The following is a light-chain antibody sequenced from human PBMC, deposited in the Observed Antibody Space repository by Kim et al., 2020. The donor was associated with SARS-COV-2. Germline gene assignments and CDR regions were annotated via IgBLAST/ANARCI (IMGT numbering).Light chain of an antibody. V-gene: IGKV2-28*01. CDR1: QSLLHSNGYNY. CDR3: MQALQTPIT. CDR2: LGS. Sequence: DIVMTQSPLSLPVTPGEPASISCRSSQSLLHSNGYNYLDWYLQKPGQSPQLLIYLGSNRASGVPDRSSGSGSGTDFTLKISRVEAEDVGVYCCMQALQTPITFGQGTRLEIK. J-gene: IGKJ5*01.